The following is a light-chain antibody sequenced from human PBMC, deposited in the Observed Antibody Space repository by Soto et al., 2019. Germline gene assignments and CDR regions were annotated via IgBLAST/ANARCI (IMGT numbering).Light chain of an antibody. CDR2: GAS. J-gene: IGKJ1*01. Sequence: EILLTKSPGTLSLSPGERATRSWRGGQSVSSRYLAWYKQKPGQAPRRLIYGASSRATGIPDSFSGSGSGTDFPLTISRMDPEDFAVYYCQQYGSPPSFGQGTKVDI. CDR1: QSVSSRY. CDR3: QQYGSPPS. V-gene: IGKV3-20*01.